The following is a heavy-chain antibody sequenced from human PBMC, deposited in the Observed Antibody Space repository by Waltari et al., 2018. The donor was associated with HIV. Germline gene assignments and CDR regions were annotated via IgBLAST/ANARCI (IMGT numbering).Heavy chain of an antibody. CDR2: IGSLQNFI. J-gene: IGHJ5*02. CDR1: GFRFSCYN. D-gene: IGHD6-19*01. V-gene: IGHV3-21*01. CDR3: ARGPSSGWSWFDP. Sequence: EVRLLESGGGLVRPGGSLRLSCAASGFRFSCYNMNWVRQGPGKGLEWVASIGSLQNFIHYADSVKGRFTVSRDNAKNSLYLQMNSLTAEDTAVYYCARGPSSGWSWFDPWGQGTLVTVSS.